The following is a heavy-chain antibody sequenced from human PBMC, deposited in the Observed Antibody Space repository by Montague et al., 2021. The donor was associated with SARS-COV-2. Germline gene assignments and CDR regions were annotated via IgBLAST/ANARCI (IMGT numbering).Heavy chain of an antibody. CDR2: IYQTGAT. CDR1: GDSINNNNW. CDR3: ARLILVTSGGLSVSQYLDY. V-gene: IGHV4-4*02. D-gene: IGHD3-16*01. Sequence: SETLSLTCAVSGDSINNNNWWSWVRQSPGKGLKWIGEIYQTGATNYNPSLKSRVTMSLDKSNNRFSLILTSVTAADTAVYYCARLILVTSGGLSVSQYLDYWGRGTPVTVSS. J-gene: IGHJ4*02.